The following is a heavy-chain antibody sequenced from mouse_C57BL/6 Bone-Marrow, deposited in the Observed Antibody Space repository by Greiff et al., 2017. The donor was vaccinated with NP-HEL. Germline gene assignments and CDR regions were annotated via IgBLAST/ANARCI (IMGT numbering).Heavy chain of an antibody. D-gene: IGHD2-3*01. V-gene: IGHV1-64*01. CDR1: GYTFTSYW. J-gene: IGHJ3*01. Sequence: VQLQQPGAELVKPGASVKLSCKASGYTFTSYWMHWVKQRPGQGLEWIGMIHPNSGSTNYNEKFKSKATLTVDKSSSTAYMQLSSLTSEDSAVYYCARRIYDGYYEVLFAYWGQGTLVTVSA. CDR2: IHPNSGST. CDR3: ARRIYDGYYEVLFAY.